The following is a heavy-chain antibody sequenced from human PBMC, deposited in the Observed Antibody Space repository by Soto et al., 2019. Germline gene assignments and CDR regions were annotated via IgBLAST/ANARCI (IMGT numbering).Heavy chain of an antibody. V-gene: IGHV3-23*01. D-gene: IGHD3-16*01. CDR1: GFTFSTYA. CDR2: IGEGGFST. CDR3: ERDSITRVSSDVPGMDV. J-gene: IGHJ6*02. Sequence: GGSLRLSCAASGFTFSTYAMSWVRQAPGKGLEWVSVIGEGGFSTQYAASVKGRFTISRDNSKNMLYLQMNSLRSDDTAVYYCERDSITRVSSDVPGMDVWGQGTTVTVSS.